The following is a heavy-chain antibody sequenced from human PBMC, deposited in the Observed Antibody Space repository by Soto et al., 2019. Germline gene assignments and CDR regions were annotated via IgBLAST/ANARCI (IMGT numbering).Heavy chain of an antibody. CDR3: AREVRKPISVVDY. Sequence: PSETLSLTCTVSGGSISRGGYYWSGIRQHPGKGLEWIGYIYYSGSTYYNPSLKSRVTISVDTSKNQFSLKLSSVTAADTAVYYCAREVRKPISVVDYWGQGTLVTVSS. CDR2: IYYSGST. D-gene: IGHD3-9*01. J-gene: IGHJ4*02. V-gene: IGHV4-31*03. CDR1: GGSISRGGYY.